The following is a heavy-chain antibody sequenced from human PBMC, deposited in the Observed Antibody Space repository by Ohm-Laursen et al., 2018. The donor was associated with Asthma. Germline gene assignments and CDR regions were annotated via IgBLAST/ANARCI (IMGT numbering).Heavy chain of an antibody. CDR3: ARAYYYDSSGYSEFDY. Sequence: SLRLSCAASGFTFSTYSMHWVRQAPGKGLEWVSFISSKSSTIYSANTVKGRFTVSRDNAKNSLYLQMNSLRDEDTAVYYCARAYYYDSSGYSEFDYWGQGTLVTVSS. J-gene: IGHJ4*02. CDR1: GFTFSTYS. CDR2: ISSKSSTI. D-gene: IGHD3-22*01. V-gene: IGHV3-48*02.